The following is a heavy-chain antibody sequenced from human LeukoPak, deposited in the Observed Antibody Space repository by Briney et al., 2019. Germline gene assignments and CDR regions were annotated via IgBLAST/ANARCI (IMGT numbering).Heavy chain of an antibody. CDR1: GFTFSNYN. CDR3: AKDQGGGYYPRGFFDY. J-gene: IGHJ4*02. V-gene: IGHV3-21*04. CDR2: ISTSSIYI. Sequence: GGSLRLSCAASGFTFSNYNMNWVRQAPGKGLEWVSSISTSSIYIYYADSVKGRFTISRDNARNSLYLQMNSLRAEDTAVYYCAKDQGGGYYPRGFFDYWGQGTLVTVSS. D-gene: IGHD3-22*01.